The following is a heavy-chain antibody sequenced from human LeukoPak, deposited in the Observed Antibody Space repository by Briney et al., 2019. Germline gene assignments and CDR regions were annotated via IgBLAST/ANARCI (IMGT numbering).Heavy chain of an antibody. CDR1: GFTFSSYW. D-gene: IGHD2-15*01. J-gene: IGHJ3*02. V-gene: IGHV3-74*01. CDR2: INSDGSGT. CDR3: ATGSGHAFDI. Sequence: GGSLRLSCAASGFTFSSYWMHWVRQPPGKGLVWVSRINSDGSGTSYADSVKGRFTISRDNAKNTLYLQMNSLRAEDTAVCYCATGSGHAFDIWGQGTMVTVSS.